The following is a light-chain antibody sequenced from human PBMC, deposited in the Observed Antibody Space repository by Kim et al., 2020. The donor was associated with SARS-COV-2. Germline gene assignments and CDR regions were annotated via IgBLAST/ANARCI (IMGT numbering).Light chain of an antibody. CDR3: HQYDDWPPGDT. CDR1: QSVSSN. CDR2: GAS. J-gene: IGKJ2*01. V-gene: IGKV3-15*01. Sequence: EIVMTQSPTTLSVSPGERVTHSCRASQSVSSNLAWYQLKPGRAPRLLIYGASTRATGIPARFSGSGSGTEFTLTISSLQSEDFALYYCHQYDDWPPGDTFGQGTKLEI.